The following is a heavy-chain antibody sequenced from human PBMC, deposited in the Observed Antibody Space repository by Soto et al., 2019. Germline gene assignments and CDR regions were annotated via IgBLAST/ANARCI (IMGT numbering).Heavy chain of an antibody. D-gene: IGHD3-3*01. CDR1: GFTFSSYA. Sequence: GGSLRLSCAASGFTFSSYAMSWVRQAPGKGLEWVSAISGSGGSTYYADSVKGRFTISRDNSKNTLYLQMNSLRAEDTAVYYCAKDPYYDFWSGYYYYYGMDVWGQGTTVTVSS. CDR2: ISGSGGST. V-gene: IGHV3-23*01. J-gene: IGHJ6*02. CDR3: AKDPYYDFWSGYYYYYGMDV.